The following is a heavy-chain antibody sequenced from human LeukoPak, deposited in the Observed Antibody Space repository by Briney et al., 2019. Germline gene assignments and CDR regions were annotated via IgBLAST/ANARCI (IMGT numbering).Heavy chain of an antibody. V-gene: IGHV3-23*01. CDR2: ISGSGGST. J-gene: IGHJ6*02. CDR3: ARRRAVAGPGYYYYYGMDV. Sequence: GGSLRLSCAASGFTFSSYAMSWVRQAPGKGLEWVSAISGSGGSTYYADSVKGRFTISRGNSKNTLYLQMNSLRAEDTAVYYCARRRAVAGPGYYYYYGMDVWGQGTTVTVSS. D-gene: IGHD6-19*01. CDR1: GFTFSSYA.